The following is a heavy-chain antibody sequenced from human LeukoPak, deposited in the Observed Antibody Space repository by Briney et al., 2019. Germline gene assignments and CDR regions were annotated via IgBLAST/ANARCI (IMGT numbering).Heavy chain of an antibody. CDR2: ILSDGSKE. V-gene: IGHV3-33*06. CDR3: AKNDYGTDSDFYYMDF. Sequence: GGSLRLSCAASGFTFSSYGMHWVRQAPGKGLEWVAVILSDGSKEFYTDSVKGRFTISRDNSKNTLYLQMNSLRAEDTAVYYCAKNDYGTDSDFYYMDFWGKGTKVTVSS. J-gene: IGHJ6*03. CDR1: GFTFSSYG. D-gene: IGHD3/OR15-3a*01.